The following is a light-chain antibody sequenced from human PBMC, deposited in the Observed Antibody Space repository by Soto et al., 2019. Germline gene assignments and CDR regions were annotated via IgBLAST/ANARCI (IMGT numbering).Light chain of an antibody. V-gene: IGKV2-30*01. J-gene: IGKJ1*01. Sequence: DVVMTQSPLSLPVTLGQPASISCRSSQSLVYSDGNAYLNWLHQRPGQSPRRLISKVSNRDSGVPDRFSGSGSGTDFTLKISRVEAEDVGGYYCMQGTHWPPTFGRGTKVEIK. CDR1: QSLVYSDGNAY. CDR3: MQGTHWPPT. CDR2: KVS.